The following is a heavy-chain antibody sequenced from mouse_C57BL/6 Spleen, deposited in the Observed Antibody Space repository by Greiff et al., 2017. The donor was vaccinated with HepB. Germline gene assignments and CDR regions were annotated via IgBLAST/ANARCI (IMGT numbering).Heavy chain of an antibody. V-gene: IGHV5-17*01. CDR2: ISSGSSTI. Sequence: DVKLVESGGGLVKPGGSLKLSCAASGFTFSDYGMHWVRQAPEKGLEWVAYISSGSSTIYYADTVKGRFTISRDNAKNTLFLQMTSLRSEDTAMYYCARGYYGSSYGWYFDVWGTGTTVTVSS. CDR3: ARGYYGSSYGWYFDV. D-gene: IGHD1-1*01. CDR1: GFTFSDYG. J-gene: IGHJ1*03.